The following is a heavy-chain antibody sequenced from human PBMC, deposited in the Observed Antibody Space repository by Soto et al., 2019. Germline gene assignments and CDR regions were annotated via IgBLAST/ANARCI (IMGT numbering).Heavy chain of an antibody. CDR2: IVPIFGAA. Sequence: QVQLVQSGAEVKRPGSSVKVSCKASGGSFSNDGFSWVRQAPGQGLEWVGGIVPIFGAANYAQIFEGRVTITADESTSTTYMELSSLRFDDTASYYCTRGLQRGGIHLPGYWGPGALVTVSS. J-gene: IGHJ4*02. CDR1: GGSFSNDG. D-gene: IGHD1-26*01. CDR3: TRGLQRGGIHLPGY. V-gene: IGHV1-69*01.